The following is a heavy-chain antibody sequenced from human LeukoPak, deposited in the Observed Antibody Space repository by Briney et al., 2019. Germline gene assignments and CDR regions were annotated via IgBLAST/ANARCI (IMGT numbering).Heavy chain of an antibody. CDR3: ASKRYFDWFYTFDY. CDR2: INHSGST. CDR1: GGSFSGYY. D-gene: IGHD3-9*01. Sequence: SETLSLTCAVYGGSFSGYYWSWIRQPPGKGLEWIGEINHSGSTNYNPSLKSRVTISVDTSKNQFSLKLSSVTAADTAVYYCASKRYFDWFYTFDYWGQGTLVTVSS. J-gene: IGHJ4*02. V-gene: IGHV4-34*01.